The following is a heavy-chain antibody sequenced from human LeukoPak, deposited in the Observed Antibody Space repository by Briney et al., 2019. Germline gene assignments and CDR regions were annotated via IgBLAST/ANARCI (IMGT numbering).Heavy chain of an antibody. V-gene: IGHV3-30*03. CDR3: ARVQGGSHDWDNYYFDY. CDR2: ISYDGSNK. J-gene: IGHJ4*02. CDR1: GFTFSSYG. D-gene: IGHD1-26*01. Sequence: SGGSLRLSCAASGFTFSSYGMHWVRQAPGKGLEWVAVISYDGSNKYYADSVKGRFTISRDNAKNSLYLQMNSLRAEDTAVYYCARVQGGSHDWDNYYFDYWGQGTLVTVSS.